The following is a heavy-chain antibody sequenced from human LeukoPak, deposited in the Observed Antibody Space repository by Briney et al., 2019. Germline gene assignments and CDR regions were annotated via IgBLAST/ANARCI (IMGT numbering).Heavy chain of an antibody. CDR2: IYYSGST. CDR3: ARSPENIAAAGTENWFDP. CDR1: GGSISSYY. Sequence: PSETLSLTCTVSGGSISSYYWSWIRQPPGKGLERIGYIYYSGSTNYNPSLKSRVTISVDTSKNQFSLKLSSVTAADTAVYYCARSPENIAAAGTENWFDPWGQGTLVTVSS. D-gene: IGHD6-13*01. V-gene: IGHV4-59*01. J-gene: IGHJ5*02.